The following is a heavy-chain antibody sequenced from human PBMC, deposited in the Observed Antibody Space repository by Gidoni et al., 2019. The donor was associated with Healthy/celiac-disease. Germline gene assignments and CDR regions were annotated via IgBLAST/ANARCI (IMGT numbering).Heavy chain of an antibody. CDR3: AKCDRGDWGYSYGY. V-gene: IGHV3-23*01. CDR2: IRGSGGST. CDR1: GFTFSSYA. Sequence: EVQLLESGGGLVQPGGSLRLSCAASGFTFSSYAMSWVRQAPGKGLEWVSAIRGSGGSTYYADSVKGRFTISRDNSKNTLYLQMNSLRAEDTAVYYCAKCDRGDWGYSYGYWGQGTLVTVSS. J-gene: IGHJ4*02. D-gene: IGHD5-18*01.